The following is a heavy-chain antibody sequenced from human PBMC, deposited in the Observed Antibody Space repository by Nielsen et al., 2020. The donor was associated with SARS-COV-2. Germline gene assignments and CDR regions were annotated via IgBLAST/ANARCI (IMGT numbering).Heavy chain of an antibody. CDR2: ISSSSSYI. D-gene: IGHD2-15*01. Sequence: GESLKISCAASGFTFSSYSMNWVRQAPGKGLEWVSSISSSSSYIYYADSVKGRFTISRDNAKNSLYLQMNSLRAEDTAVYYCARDGGFGAYWGQGTLVTVSS. CDR1: GFTFSSYS. J-gene: IGHJ4*02. CDR3: ARDGGFGAY. V-gene: IGHV3-21*04.